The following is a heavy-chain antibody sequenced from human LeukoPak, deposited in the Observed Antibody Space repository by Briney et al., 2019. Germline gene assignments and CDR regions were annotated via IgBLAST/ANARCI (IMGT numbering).Heavy chain of an antibody. D-gene: IGHD3-16*01. V-gene: IGHV4-39*01. Sequence: ASETLSLTCTVSGASVSSISSFWAWIRQPPGKVLEWIGNVYYSRSTHYNPSLKSRVTISLDMSKNQFSLRLTSVTAADTSIYYCARHGLYQDYGYWGQGILVTVSS. CDR2: VYYSRST. CDR1: GASVSSISSF. J-gene: IGHJ4*02. CDR3: ARHGLYQDYGY.